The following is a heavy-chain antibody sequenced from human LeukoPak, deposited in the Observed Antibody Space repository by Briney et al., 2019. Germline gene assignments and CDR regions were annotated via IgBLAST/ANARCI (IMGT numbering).Heavy chain of an antibody. CDR2: IYYSGST. Sequence: PSETLSLTCTVSGGSISSYYWSWIRQPPGKGLEWIGYIYYSGSTNYNPSLKSRVTISVDTSKNQFSLKLSSVTAADTAVYYCARVRPPYLFDYWGQGTLVTVSS. J-gene: IGHJ4*02. V-gene: IGHV4-59*01. D-gene: IGHD2-2*02. CDR1: GGSISSYY. CDR3: ARVRPPYLFDY.